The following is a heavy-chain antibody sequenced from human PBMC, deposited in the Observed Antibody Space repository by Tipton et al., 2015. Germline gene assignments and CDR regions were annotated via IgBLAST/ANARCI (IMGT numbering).Heavy chain of an antibody. D-gene: IGHD3-22*01. CDR3: ARHVSFYYDTHGYDALDI. V-gene: IGHV5-51*01. CDR1: GYTFTRHW. Sequence: QLVQSGAEMKKPGESLKISCRASGYTFTRHWIAWVRQMPGKGPEWLGIIFPGDSDARYSPSFQGQVTISADKSVNTVYLQWTSLKASDTAMYYCARHVSFYYDTHGYDALDIWAQGTMVTVSS. CDR2: IFPGDSDA. J-gene: IGHJ3*02.